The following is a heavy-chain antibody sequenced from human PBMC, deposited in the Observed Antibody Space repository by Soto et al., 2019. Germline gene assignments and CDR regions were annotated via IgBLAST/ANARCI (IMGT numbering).Heavy chain of an antibody. CDR2: LYFDGVTT. V-gene: IGHV3-74*01. CDR1: GFTFNTHW. D-gene: IGHD1-26*01. CDR3: ASGGAMGVDY. J-gene: IGHJ4*02. Sequence: EVQLVESGGCVVQPGGSLRLSCTASGFTFNTHWMYSVRQAPGKGLVWVSRLYFDGVTTNYADSVKGRLTVSRDNAKNTVYLHVNTVSDEDTAVYYCASGGAMGVDYWGQGTLVTVSS.